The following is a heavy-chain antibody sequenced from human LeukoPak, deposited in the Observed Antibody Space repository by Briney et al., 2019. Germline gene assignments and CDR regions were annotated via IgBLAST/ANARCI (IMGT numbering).Heavy chain of an antibody. CDR2: ISSSSRTI. CDR3: ARFSRDAESH. Sequence: GGSLRLSCAVSGFTLSNNTMNWVRQAPGKGLEWISYISSSSRTIYYAHSVKGRFTISRDNAKSSVFLQMNSLRAEDTAVYYCARFSRDAESHWGQGTLVTVSS. V-gene: IGHV3-48*04. CDR1: GFTLSNNT. J-gene: IGHJ4*02. D-gene: IGHD2-21*02.